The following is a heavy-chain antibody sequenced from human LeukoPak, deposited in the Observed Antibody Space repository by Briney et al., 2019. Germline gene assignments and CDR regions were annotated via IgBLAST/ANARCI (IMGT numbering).Heavy chain of an antibody. CDR2: IRYDGSNK. J-gene: IGHJ6*03. CDR3: ARGDLGSGALRGYYYMDV. Sequence: GGSLRLSCAASGFTFSIFGMHWVCDAPGRGREWGACIRYDGSNKYYADSVKGRFTISRDNSKNTLYLQMNSLRAEDTAVYYCARGDLGSGALRGYYYMDVWGKGTTVTVSS. V-gene: IGHV3-30*02. CDR1: GFTFSIFG. D-gene: IGHD3-16*01.